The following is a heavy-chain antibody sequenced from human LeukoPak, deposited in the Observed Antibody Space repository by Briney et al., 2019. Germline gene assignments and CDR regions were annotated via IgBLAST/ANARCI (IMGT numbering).Heavy chain of an antibody. CDR2: ISYDGTNK. CDR1: GFTFSSYA. J-gene: IGHJ6*03. Sequence: RPGRSLRLSCAASGFTFSSYAMHWVRQAPGKGLEWLAVISYDGTNKYYVDSVKGRFTISRDNSKNTLYLQMNSLRDEDTAVYYCARDQGSLPVWFYYYMDVWGSGTTVTVSS. CDR3: ARDQGSLPVWFYYYMDV. V-gene: IGHV3-30*01. D-gene: IGHD3-16*01.